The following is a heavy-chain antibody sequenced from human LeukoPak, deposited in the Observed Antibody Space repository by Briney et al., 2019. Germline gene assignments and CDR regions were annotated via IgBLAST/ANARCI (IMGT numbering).Heavy chain of an antibody. CDR2: IIPIFGTA. J-gene: IGHJ4*02. Sequence: ASVKVSCKASGGTFSSYAISWVRQAPGQGLEWMGGIIPIFGTANYAQKFQGRVTITTDESTSTAYMELSSLRSEDTAVYYCARGGGIGEYYDSSGYPRYVLLWGQGTLVTVSS. CDR1: GGTFSSYA. V-gene: IGHV1-69*05. D-gene: IGHD3-22*01. CDR3: ARGGGIGEYYDSSGYPRYVLL.